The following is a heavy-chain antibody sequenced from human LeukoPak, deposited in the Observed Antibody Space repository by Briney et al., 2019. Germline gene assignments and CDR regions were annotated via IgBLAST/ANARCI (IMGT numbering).Heavy chain of an antibody. J-gene: IGHJ6*03. D-gene: IGHD2-2*01. CDR1: GGSLSSYY. V-gene: IGHV4-4*07. Sequence: PSETLSLTCTVSGGSLSSYYWSWIRQPAGKGLEWIGRIYTSGSTNYNPSLKSRVTMSVDTSKNQFSLKLSSVTAADTAVYYCARAIYCSSTSCYSWSDYYYMDVWGKGTTVTVSS. CDR3: ARAIYCSSTSCYSWSDYYYMDV. CDR2: IYTSGST.